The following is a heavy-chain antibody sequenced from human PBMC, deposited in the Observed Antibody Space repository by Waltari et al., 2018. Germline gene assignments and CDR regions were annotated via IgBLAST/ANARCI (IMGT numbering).Heavy chain of an antibody. J-gene: IGHJ6*02. CDR3: ARGQGLRYFDWLPGGYYYYGMDV. CDR2: MNPNSGNT. V-gene: IGHV1-8*01. CDR1: GYTFTSYD. Sequence: QVQLVQSGAEVKKPGASVKVSCKASGYTFTSYDINWVRQATGQGLEWMGWMNPNSGNTGYAQKFQGRVTMTRNTSIITAYMELSSLRSEDTAVYYCARGQGLRYFDWLPGGYYYYGMDVWGQGTTVTVSS. D-gene: IGHD3-9*01.